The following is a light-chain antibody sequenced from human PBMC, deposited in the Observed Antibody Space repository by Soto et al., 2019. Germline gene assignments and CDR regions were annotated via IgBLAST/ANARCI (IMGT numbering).Light chain of an antibody. CDR3: QQYYSTPPPT. J-gene: IGKJ2*01. CDR1: QSVLYSSNNKNY. V-gene: IGKV4-1*01. Sequence: DIVMTQSPDSLAVSLGERATINCKSSQSVLYSSNNKNYLAWYQQKPGRPTKLIIYWASTRESGVPDRFSGSGSGTDFTLTISSLQAEDVAVYYCQQYYSTPPPTFGQGTKLEIK. CDR2: WAS.